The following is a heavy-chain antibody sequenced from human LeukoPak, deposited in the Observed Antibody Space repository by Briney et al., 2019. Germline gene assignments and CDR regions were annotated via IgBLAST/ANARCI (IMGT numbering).Heavy chain of an antibody. CDR2: INHSGST. D-gene: IGHD3-10*02. Sequence: SETLSLTCAVYGGSFSGYYWSWIRQPPGKGLEWIGEINHSGSTNYNPSLKSRVTISVDTSKNQFSLELSSVTAADTAVYYCASSYYYVFDYWGQGTLVTVSS. CDR1: GGSFSGYY. V-gene: IGHV4-34*01. J-gene: IGHJ4*02. CDR3: ASSYYYVFDY.